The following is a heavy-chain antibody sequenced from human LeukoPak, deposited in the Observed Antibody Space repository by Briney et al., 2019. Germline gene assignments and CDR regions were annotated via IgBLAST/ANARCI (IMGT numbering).Heavy chain of an antibody. D-gene: IGHD4-23*01. J-gene: IGHJ4*02. Sequence: ASVKVSCKASGYTFTGHYMHWVRQAPGRGPEWMGWINPNSGAINYAQKFQGRVTMTRDTSISTAYMELSRLRSDDTAVYYCARPDGDSGGNYGCWGQGTLVTVSS. CDR3: ARPDGDSGGNYGC. V-gene: IGHV1-2*02. CDR1: GYTFTGHY. CDR2: INPNSGAI.